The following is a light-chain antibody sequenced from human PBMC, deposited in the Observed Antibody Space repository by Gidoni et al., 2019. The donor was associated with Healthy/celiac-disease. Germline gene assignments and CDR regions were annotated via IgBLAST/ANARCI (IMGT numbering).Light chain of an antibody. V-gene: IGLV1-40*01. CDR1: SSNIGAGYD. CDR3: QSYDSSLSGSYV. Sequence: QSVLTQPPSVSGAPGPRVTISGTGSSSNIGAGYDVHWYHQLPVTAPKLLIYGNSNRPSGFPDRFSGSKSGTSASLAITGLQAEDEADYSCQSYDSSLSGSYVFGTGTKVTVL. J-gene: IGLJ1*01. CDR2: GNS.